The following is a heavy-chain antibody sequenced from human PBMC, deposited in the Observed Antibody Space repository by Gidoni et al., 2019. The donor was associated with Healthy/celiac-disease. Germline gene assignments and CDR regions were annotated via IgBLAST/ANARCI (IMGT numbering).Heavy chain of an antibody. J-gene: IGHJ4*02. D-gene: IGHD2-2*01. CDR2: IYYSGST. V-gene: IGHV4-39*01. CDR3: ARQGGPYCSSTSCYDY. Sequence: QLQLQESGPGLVKPSETLSLTCTVSGGSISSSSYYWGWIRQPPGKGLEWIGSIYYSGSTYYNPSLKSRVTISVDTSKNQFSLKLSSVTAADTAVYYCARQGGPYCSSTSCYDYWGQGTLVTVSS. CDR1: GGSISSSSYY.